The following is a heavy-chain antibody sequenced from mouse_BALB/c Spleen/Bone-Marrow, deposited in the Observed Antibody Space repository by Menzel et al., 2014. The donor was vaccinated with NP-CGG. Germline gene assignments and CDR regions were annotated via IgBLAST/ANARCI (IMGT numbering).Heavy chain of an antibody. Sequence: EVKLMESGGGLVQPGGSLKLSCAASGFDFRRYWMSWVRQAPGKGLEWIGEINPDSSTINYAPSLKDKYIISTDNAKNTLYLQKGKVISEDTALYYCARLVYYGYIDYWGQGTTLTVSS. CDR3: ARLVYYGYIDY. CDR2: INPDSSTI. CDR1: GFDFRRYW. J-gene: IGHJ2*01. V-gene: IGHV4-1*02. D-gene: IGHD1-1*01.